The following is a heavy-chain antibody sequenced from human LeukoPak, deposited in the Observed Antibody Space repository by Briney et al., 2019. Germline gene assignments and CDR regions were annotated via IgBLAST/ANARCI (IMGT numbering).Heavy chain of an antibody. D-gene: IGHD3-10*01. CDR2: IYHSGST. CDR3: ARLGGSFGELSTHFDY. V-gene: IGHV4-38-2*02. CDR1: GYSISSDYY. J-gene: IGHJ4*02. Sequence: PSETLSLTCTVSGYSISSDYYWGWIRQPPGKGLEWIGSIYHSGSTYYNPSLKNRVTISVDTSKNQFSLKLSSVTAADTAVYYCARLGGSFGELSTHFDYWGQGTLVTVSS.